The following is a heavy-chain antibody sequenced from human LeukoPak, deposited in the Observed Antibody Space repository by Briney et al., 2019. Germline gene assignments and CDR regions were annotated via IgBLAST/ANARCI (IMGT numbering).Heavy chain of an antibody. CDR1: GYRFTGYF. CDR2: INPNSGAT. CDR3: ARTSVTTISYWYFDL. Sequence: GASVKVSCKASGYRFTGYFIHWVRQAPGQGLEWMGRINPNSGATNYAQKFQGRVTMTRDTSISTAYMELSSLISDDTAVYYCARTSVTTISYWYFDLWGRGTLVTVSS. J-gene: IGHJ2*01. V-gene: IGHV1-2*06. D-gene: IGHD5-12*01.